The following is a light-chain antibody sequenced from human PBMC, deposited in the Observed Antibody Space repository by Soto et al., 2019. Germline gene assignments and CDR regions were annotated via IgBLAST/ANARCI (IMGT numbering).Light chain of an antibody. J-gene: IGKJ1*01. V-gene: IGKV3-15*01. CDR3: QQYNNWHPKT. CDR1: QSVSSN. Sequence: EILMTQSPATLSVSPGERATLSCGASQSVSSNLAWYQQKPGQAPRLLIYGAPTRATGIPARFSGSGSGTEFTLTISSLQSEDFAAYYCQQYNNWHPKTFGQGTKVDIK. CDR2: GAP.